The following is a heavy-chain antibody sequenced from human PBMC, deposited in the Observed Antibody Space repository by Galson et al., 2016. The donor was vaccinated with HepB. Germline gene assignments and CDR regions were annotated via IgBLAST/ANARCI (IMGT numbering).Heavy chain of an antibody. Sequence: GKGLEWVSAGYGGGGGPHYADSVKGRFTMSRDISRNTLYLQMNSLRAEDTAVYYCARCERYGSGWYGKNDYWGQGTLVTVSS. D-gene: IGHD6-13*01. CDR3: ARCERYGSGWYGKNDY. CDR2: GYGGGGGP. J-gene: IGHJ4*02. V-gene: IGHV3-23*01.